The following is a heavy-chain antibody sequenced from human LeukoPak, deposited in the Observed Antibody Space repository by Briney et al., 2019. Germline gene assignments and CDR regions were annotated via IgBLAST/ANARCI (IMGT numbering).Heavy chain of an antibody. D-gene: IGHD5-24*01. Sequence: PSETLSLTCTISGGSVTSGSYYWSWIRKAPKKGLEWIGYIYYTGSTDYNPSLKSRVTISVETSKNQFSLQLSSVTAADTAIYYCATSLESYYYMDVWGKGTTVTVSS. CDR3: ATSLESYYYMDV. CDR2: IYYTGST. V-gene: IGHV4-61*01. J-gene: IGHJ6*03. CDR1: GGSVTSGSYY.